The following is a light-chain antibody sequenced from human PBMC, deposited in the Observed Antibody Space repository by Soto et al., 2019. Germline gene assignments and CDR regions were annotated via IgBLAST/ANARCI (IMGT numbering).Light chain of an antibody. Sequence: QSALTQPASESGSRGQSITISCTGTSSDVGGYNYVSWYQQHPGKAPKLMVYEVYNRPSGVSSRFSGSKSGNTASLTISGLQAEDEAVYYCSSFTSSSLYVFGTGTKLTVL. CDR1: SSDVGGYNY. J-gene: IGLJ1*01. V-gene: IGLV2-14*01. CDR2: EVY. CDR3: SSFTSSSLYV.